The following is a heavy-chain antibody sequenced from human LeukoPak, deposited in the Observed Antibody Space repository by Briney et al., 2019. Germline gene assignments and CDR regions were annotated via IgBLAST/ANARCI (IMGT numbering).Heavy chain of an antibody. J-gene: IGHJ3*02. CDR1: GYSISSGYY. CDR2: IHHSGNI. D-gene: IGHD3-10*01. V-gene: IGHV4-38-2*02. Sequence: SETLSLTCTVSGYSISSGYYWGWLRQSPGKGLEWIGNIHHSGNIYYNVSLKSRVTISVHTSNNQFSLNLNSVTAADTAVYYCARDRGGLDAFDIWGQGTMVTVSS. CDR3: ARDRGGLDAFDI.